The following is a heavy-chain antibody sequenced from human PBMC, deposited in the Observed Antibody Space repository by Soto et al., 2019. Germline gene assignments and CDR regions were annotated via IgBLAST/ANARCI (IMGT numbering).Heavy chain of an antibody. CDR1: GFTFTSSA. Sequence: ASVKVSCKASGFTFTSSAVQWVRQARGQRLEWIGWIVVGSGNTNYAQKFQERVTITRDMSTSTAYMELSSLRSEDTAVYYCAAAGAYYDSSGYYYVGYYYYGMDVWGQGTTVTVSS. V-gene: IGHV1-58*01. CDR3: AAAGAYYDSSGYYYVGYYYYGMDV. D-gene: IGHD3-22*01. J-gene: IGHJ6*02. CDR2: IVVGSGNT.